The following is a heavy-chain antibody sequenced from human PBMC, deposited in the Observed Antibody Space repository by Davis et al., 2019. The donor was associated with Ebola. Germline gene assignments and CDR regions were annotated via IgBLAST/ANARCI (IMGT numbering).Heavy chain of an antibody. Sequence: ASVKVSCKASGYTFTGYYMHWVRQAPGQGLEWMGWINPNSGGTNYAQKLQGRVAMTTDTSTSTAYMELRSLRSDDTAVYYCARGVTMIVVSNWFDPWGQGTLVTVSS. D-gene: IGHD3-22*01. CDR3: ARGVTMIVVSNWFDP. J-gene: IGHJ5*02. V-gene: IGHV1-2*02. CDR1: GYTFTGYY. CDR2: INPNSGGT.